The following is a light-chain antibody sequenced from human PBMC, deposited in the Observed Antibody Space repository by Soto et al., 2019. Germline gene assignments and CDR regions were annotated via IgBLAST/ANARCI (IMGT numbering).Light chain of an antibody. J-gene: IGKJ2*01. V-gene: IGKV3-20*01. CDR1: QSVSSSY. Sequence: EIVLTQSPGTLSLSPGERATLSCRASQSVSSSYLAWYQQTPGQAPRLLIYGASSRATGIPDRFSGSGSGTDFTLNISRLEPEDFAVYYCQQYGSSPGYTFGQGTKLEIK. CDR2: GAS. CDR3: QQYGSSPGYT.